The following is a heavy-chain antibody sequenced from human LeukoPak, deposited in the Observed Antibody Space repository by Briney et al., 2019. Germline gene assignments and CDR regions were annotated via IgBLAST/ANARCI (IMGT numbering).Heavy chain of an antibody. J-gene: IGHJ4*02. V-gene: IGHV4-59*01. D-gene: IGHD3-3*01. CDR2: IYYSGST. CDR3: ARVNLGHYDFWSGYYRRDDARGYYFDY. Sequence: TSETLSLTCTVSGGSISSYYWSWIRQPPGKGLEWIGYIYYSGSTNYNPSLKSRVTISVDTSKNQFSLKLSSVTAVDTAVYYCARVNLGHYDFWSGYYRRDDARGYYFDYWGQGTLVTVSS. CDR1: GGSISSYY.